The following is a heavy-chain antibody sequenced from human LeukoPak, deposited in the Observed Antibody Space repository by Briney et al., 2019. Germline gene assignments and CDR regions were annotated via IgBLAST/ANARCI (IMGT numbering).Heavy chain of an antibody. J-gene: IGHJ4*02. CDR1: GFTVSSNY. Sequence: GGSLRLSCAASGFTVSSNYMSWVRQAPGKGLEWASVIYSGGSTYYADSVKGRFTISRDNSENTLYLQMNSLRAEDTAVYYCARAVGASFFDYWGQGTLVTVSS. V-gene: IGHV3-53*01. CDR3: ARAVGASFFDY. D-gene: IGHD1-26*01. CDR2: IYSGGST.